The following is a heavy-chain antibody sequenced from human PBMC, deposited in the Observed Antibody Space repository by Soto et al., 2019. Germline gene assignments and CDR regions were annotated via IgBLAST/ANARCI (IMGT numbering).Heavy chain of an antibody. V-gene: IGHV1-3*05. J-gene: IGHJ4*02. CDR3: ARSIVVVTALDY. Sequence: QVQLVQSGAEEKKPGASVKVSCKASGYTFTSYAMHWVRQAPGQRLEWMGWINAGNGNTKYSQKFHGRVTITRDTSASKAYMELSSLRSEDTAVYYCARSIVVVTALDYWGQGTLVTVSS. CDR2: INAGNGNT. CDR1: GYTFTSYA. D-gene: IGHD2-21*02.